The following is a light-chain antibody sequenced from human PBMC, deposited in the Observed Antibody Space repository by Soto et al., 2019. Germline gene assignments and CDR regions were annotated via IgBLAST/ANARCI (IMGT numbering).Light chain of an antibody. J-gene: IGLJ2*01. CDR3: ATWDDSLSGVV. CDR2: GNN. Sequence: QPVLTQPPSVSGAPGQRVTISCTGSSSNIGAGYDVHWYQQLPGAAPKLLIYGNNNRPSGVPDRFSGSKSGTSASLAITGLQAEDEADYYCATWDDSLSGVVFGGGTKLTVL. V-gene: IGLV1-40*01. CDR1: SSNIGAGYD.